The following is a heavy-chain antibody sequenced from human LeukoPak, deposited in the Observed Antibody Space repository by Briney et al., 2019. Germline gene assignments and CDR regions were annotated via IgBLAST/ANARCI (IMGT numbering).Heavy chain of an antibody. D-gene: IGHD5-18*01. CDR1: GYTFTSYW. CDR3: AREAVPHTGGNLNV. CDR2: IYPGDSDT. V-gene: IGHV5-51*01. Sequence: ESLKISCKGSGYTFTSYWIGWVRQMPGKGLEWMGIIYPGDSDTRYSPSFQGQVTMSADKSINTAYLQWSSLRASDTAMYYCAREAVPHTGGNLNVWGQGTRVTVSS. J-gene: IGHJ3*01.